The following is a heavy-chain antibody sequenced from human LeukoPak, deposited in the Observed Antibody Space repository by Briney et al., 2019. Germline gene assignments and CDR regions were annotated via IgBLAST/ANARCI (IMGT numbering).Heavy chain of an antibody. CDR3: AREGSSSWYEGIDY. CDR1: GYTFTGYY. CDR2: INPNSGGT. V-gene: IGHV1-2*02. Sequence: ASVKVSCKASGYTFTGYYMHWVRQAPGQGLEWMGWINPNSGGTNYAQKFQGRVNMTRDTSISTAYMELSRLRSDDTAVYDCAREGSSSWYEGIDYWGQGTLVTVSS. D-gene: IGHD6-13*01. J-gene: IGHJ4*02.